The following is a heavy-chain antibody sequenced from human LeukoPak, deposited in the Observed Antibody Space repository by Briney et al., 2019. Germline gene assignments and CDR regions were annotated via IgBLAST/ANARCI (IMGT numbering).Heavy chain of an antibody. D-gene: IGHD3-3*01. J-gene: IGHJ5*02. V-gene: IGHV1-18*01. Sequence: GASVKVSCKASGYTFTSYGISWVRQAPGQGLEWMGWISAYNGNTNYAQKLQGRVTMTTDTSTSTAYMELRSLRSDDTAVYYCARDTPSDYDFLFAQLFDPWGQGTLVTVSS. CDR1: GYTFTSYG. CDR2: ISAYNGNT. CDR3: ARDTPSDYDFLFAQLFDP.